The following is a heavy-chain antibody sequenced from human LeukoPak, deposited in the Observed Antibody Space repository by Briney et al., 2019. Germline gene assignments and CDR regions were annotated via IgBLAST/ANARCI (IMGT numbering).Heavy chain of an antibody. CDR2: ISSSGTYI. Sequence: AGSLTLTCAASGFTFSTYSMNWVRQAPGRGLEWVSSISSSGTYIYYADSMRGRFTISRDNSKNSLYREMCSLRAEETAVYCCASLFPRREDYISNYFDYWGRGTLVTVSS. D-gene: IGHD4-11*01. CDR3: ASLFPRREDYISNYFDY. V-gene: IGHV3-21*01. CDR1: GFTFSTYS. J-gene: IGHJ4*02.